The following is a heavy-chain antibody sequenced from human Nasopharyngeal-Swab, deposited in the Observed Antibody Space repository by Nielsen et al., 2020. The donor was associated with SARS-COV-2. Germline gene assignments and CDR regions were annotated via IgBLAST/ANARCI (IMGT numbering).Heavy chain of an antibody. CDR1: GFSLSRHG. J-gene: IGHJ4*02. V-gene: IGHV3-74*01. Sequence: GESLKISCAASGFSLSRHGMNWVRQAPGKGLVWVSRIDTDGSTTDHADSVKGRFTISRDNPKNTLYLQMNSLTTDDTAVYYCARDEVQQGTTTVGYLDYWGQGTLVTVSP. D-gene: IGHD4-23*01. CDR3: ARDEVQQGTTTVGYLDY. CDR2: IDTDGSTT.